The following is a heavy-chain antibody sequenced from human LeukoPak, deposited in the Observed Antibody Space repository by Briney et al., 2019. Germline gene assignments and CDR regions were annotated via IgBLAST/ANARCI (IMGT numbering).Heavy chain of an antibody. D-gene: IGHD3-22*01. V-gene: IGHV1-18*04. CDR1: GYTFTSYY. CDR3: ARDSPYYYDSSGYYALDAFDI. CDR2: ISAYNGNT. J-gene: IGHJ3*02. Sequence: ASVKVSCKASGYTFTSYYMHWVRQAPGQGLEWMGWISAYNGNTNYAQKLQGRVTMTTDTSTSTAYMELRSLRSDDTAVYYCARDSPYYYDSSGYYALDAFDIWGQGTMVTVSS.